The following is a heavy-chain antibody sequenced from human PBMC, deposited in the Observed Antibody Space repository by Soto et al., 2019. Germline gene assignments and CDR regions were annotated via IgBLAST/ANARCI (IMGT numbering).Heavy chain of an antibody. CDR2: INAGNGNT. J-gene: IGHJ4*02. CDR1: GYTFTNYA. V-gene: IGHV1-3*01. Sequence: QVQLVQSGAEVKKPGASVKVSCKASGYTFTNYAIHWVRQAPGQRLEWMGWINAGNGNTKYSQKFQGRVTMTRDTSATTAYMELSSLRSEDTAVYYCAREPDTAMVYDYWGQGTLVTVSS. D-gene: IGHD5-18*01. CDR3: AREPDTAMVYDY.